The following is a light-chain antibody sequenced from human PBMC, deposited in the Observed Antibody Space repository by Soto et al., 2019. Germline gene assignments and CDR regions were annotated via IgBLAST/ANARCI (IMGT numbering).Light chain of an antibody. J-gene: IGKJ4*01. CDR3: QQHYSTPLT. Sequence: DIVMTQSPDSLAVSLGERGTIKCKSSQSLIYTSNNFNHLAWYQQKPRQPPKLLIYWASTRESGVPDRFSGSGSGTDFTLTISSLQAEDVAVYYCQQHYSTPLTFGAGTKVEI. V-gene: IGKV4-1*01. CDR1: QSLIYTSNNFNH. CDR2: WAS.